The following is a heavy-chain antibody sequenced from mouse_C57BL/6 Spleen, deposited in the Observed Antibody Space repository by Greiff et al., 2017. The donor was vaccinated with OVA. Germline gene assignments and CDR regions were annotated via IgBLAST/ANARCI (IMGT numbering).Heavy chain of an antibody. CDR1: GYSFTGYY. Sequence: VQLQQSGPELVKPGASVKISCKASGYSFTGYYMNWVKQSPEKSLEWIGEINPSTGGTTYNQKFKAKATLTVDKSSSTAYMQLKSLTSEDSAVYYCARGDDGYYDYWGQGTTLTVSS. V-gene: IGHV1-42*01. D-gene: IGHD2-3*01. CDR2: INPSTGGT. J-gene: IGHJ2*01. CDR3: ARGDDGYYDY.